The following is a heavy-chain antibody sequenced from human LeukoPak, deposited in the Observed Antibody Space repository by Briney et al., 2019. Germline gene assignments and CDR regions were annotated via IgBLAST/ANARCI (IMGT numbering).Heavy chain of an antibody. J-gene: IGHJ3*02. Sequence: PSETLSLTCAVYGVPFIGHYWSWIRQSPGKGLEWIGEIHHSGSTNYNPSLESRLTISIDTSKNQFSLRLSSVAAADTAVYYCARAWTNDFDIWGQGTTVTISS. CDR2: IHHSGST. D-gene: IGHD3/OR15-3a*01. CDR1: GVPFIGHY. CDR3: ARAWTNDFDI. V-gene: IGHV4-34*01.